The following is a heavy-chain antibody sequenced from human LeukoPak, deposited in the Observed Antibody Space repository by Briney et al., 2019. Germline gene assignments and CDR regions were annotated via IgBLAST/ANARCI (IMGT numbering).Heavy chain of an antibody. CDR1: GFTFSSYS. J-gene: IGHJ3*02. Sequence: SGGSLRLSCAASGFTFSSYSMNWVRQAPGKGLEWVSSISSSSSHIYYADSVKGRFTISRDNAKNSLYLQMNSLRAEDTAVYYCASRFCTTTNCYVFDIWGQGTMVSVSS. CDR3: ASRFCTTTNCYVFDI. V-gene: IGHV3-21*01. D-gene: IGHD2-2*01. CDR2: ISSSSSHI.